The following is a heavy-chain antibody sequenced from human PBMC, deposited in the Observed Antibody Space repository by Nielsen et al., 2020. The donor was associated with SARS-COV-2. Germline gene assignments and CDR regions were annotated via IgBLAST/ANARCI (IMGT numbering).Heavy chain of an antibody. V-gene: IGHV3-33*01. J-gene: IGHJ4*02. D-gene: IGHD6-13*01. Sequence: GESLKISCAASGSTFIVYGIHWVRQAPGKGLEWVAVIWYDGSNKYYADSVKGRFTISRHNSKNTLYLQMNSLRVDDTAVYYCARLVESAAESWGQGTLVTVSS. CDR3: ARLVESAAES. CDR2: IWYDGSNK. CDR1: GSTFIVYG.